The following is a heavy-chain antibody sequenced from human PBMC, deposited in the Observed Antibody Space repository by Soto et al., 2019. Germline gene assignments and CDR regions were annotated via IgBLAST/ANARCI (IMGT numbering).Heavy chain of an antibody. Sequence: EVQLVESGGGLVQPGGSLRLSCAASGFTFTNYDMHWFRQVTGKGLEWVSGITTAGDTYYPGSVKGRFTISREKAKNSLYLQMNSLRAGDTAVYYCARELHGGSYGMDVWGQGTTVTVSS. CDR3: ARELHGGSYGMDV. CDR1: GFTFTNYD. V-gene: IGHV3-13*01. J-gene: IGHJ6*02. CDR2: ITTAGDT.